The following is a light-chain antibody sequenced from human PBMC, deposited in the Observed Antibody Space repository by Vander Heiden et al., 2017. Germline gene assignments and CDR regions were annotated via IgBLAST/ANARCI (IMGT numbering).Light chain of an antibody. CDR2: ANT. CDR1: SSNIGAGYD. V-gene: IGLV1-40*01. Sequence: SVLTRPRSGSGAPGQRVTTTRSGSSSNIGAGYDVHWYQQLPVPAPKLLIYANTIRPSGVPDRFSGSRYGASASLAITGLQADDAGYYYCQSYDNSLIGVFGGGTQLTVL. J-gene: IGLJ7*01. CDR3: QSYDNSLIGV.